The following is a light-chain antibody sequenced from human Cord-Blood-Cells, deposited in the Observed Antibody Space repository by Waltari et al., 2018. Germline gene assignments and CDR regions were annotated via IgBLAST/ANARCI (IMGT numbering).Light chain of an antibody. J-gene: IGLJ3*02. CDR3: QSYDSSLSGWV. CDR2: GNS. CDR1: SPNIGAGYA. Sequence: QSVLTQPPSVSGAPGQRVTISCTGSSPNIGAGYAVNWYQQLPRTAPKLLIYGNSNRPSGVPDRFSGSKSGTSASLAITGLQAEDEADYYCQSYDSSLSGWVFGGGTKLTVL. V-gene: IGLV1-40*01.